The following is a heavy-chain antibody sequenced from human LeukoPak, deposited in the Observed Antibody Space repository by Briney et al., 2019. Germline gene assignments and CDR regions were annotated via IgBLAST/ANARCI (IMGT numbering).Heavy chain of an antibody. CDR3: AKIAIGIVVVPAATDY. CDR2: ISGSGGST. D-gene: IGHD2-2*01. Sequence: PGGSLRLSCAASGFTFSSYAMSWVRQAPGKGLEWVSAISGSGGSTYYADSVKGRFTISRDNSKNTLYLQMNSLRAEDTAVYYCAKIAIGIVVVPAATDYWGQGTLVTVSS. J-gene: IGHJ4*02. V-gene: IGHV3-23*01. CDR1: GFTFSSYA.